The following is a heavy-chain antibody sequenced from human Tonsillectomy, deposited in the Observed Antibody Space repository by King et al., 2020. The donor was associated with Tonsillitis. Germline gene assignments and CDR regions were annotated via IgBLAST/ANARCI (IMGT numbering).Heavy chain of an antibody. Sequence: VQLVESGGGVVQPGRSLRLSCAASGFTFGSYAMHWVRQAPGKGLEWVAVISYDGGYYFYAESLKGRLTISSDNSKNTLYLQMNSLRTEDAAVYFCARDSTPSQDVVVNWFDPWGQGALVTVSS. CDR2: ISYDGGYY. CDR3: ARDSTPSQDVVVNWFDP. D-gene: IGHD2-15*01. CDR1: GFTFGSYA. J-gene: IGHJ5*02. V-gene: IGHV3-30*01.